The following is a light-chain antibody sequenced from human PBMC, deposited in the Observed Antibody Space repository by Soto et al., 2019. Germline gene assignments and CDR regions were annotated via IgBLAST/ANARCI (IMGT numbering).Light chain of an antibody. CDR1: SSDVGGYNY. Sequence: QSALTQPASVSGSPGQSITISCTGTSSDVGGYNYVSWYQQHPGKAPKLMIYDVSNRPSGVSNRFSGSKSGNTASLPISWLQAEDEADYYCSSYTSSSTLLDVFGTGTKLTVL. V-gene: IGLV2-14*01. CDR2: DVS. CDR3: SSYTSSSTLLDV. J-gene: IGLJ1*01.